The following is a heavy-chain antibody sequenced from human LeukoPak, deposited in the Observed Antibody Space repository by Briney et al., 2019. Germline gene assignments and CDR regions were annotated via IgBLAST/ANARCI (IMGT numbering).Heavy chain of an antibody. CDR3: ARDISVTNWLGP. D-gene: IGHD4-17*01. V-gene: IGHV3-30-3*01. Sequence: GGSLRLSCAASGFTFSSYAMHWVRQAPGKGLEWVAVISYDGSNKYYADSVKGRFTVSRDNAKNTMYLQMNSLRAEDTAVYYCARDISVTNWLGPWGQGTLVTVSS. CDR2: ISYDGSNK. CDR1: GFTFSSYA. J-gene: IGHJ5*02.